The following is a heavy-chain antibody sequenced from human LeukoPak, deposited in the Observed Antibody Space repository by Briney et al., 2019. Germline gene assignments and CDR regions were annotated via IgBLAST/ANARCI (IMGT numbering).Heavy chain of an antibody. J-gene: IGHJ4*02. Sequence: GASVKVSCKASGYTFTGYYVHWVRQAPGQGLEWMGWINPNSGGTNYAQKFQGRVTMTRNTSISTAYMELSSLRSEDTAVYYCARDPGQRGYSYGFDYWGQGTLVTVSS. CDR2: INPNSGGT. V-gene: IGHV1-2*02. CDR1: GYTFTGYY. CDR3: ARDPGQRGYSYGFDY. D-gene: IGHD5-18*01.